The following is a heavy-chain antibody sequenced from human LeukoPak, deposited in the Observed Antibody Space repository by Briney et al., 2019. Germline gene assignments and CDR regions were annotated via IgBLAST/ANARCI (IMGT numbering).Heavy chain of an antibody. Sequence: GESLKISCKVSGYSFTTYWIGWVRQMPGKGLEWMGIIYHGDSDTRYSPSFQGQVTISADKSISTAYLQWSSLKASDTAMYYCARHGGGYCRSTSCYLFDPWGQGTLVTVSS. V-gene: IGHV5-51*01. CDR3: ARHGGGYCRSTSCYLFDP. CDR2: IYHGDSDT. J-gene: IGHJ5*02. CDR1: GYSFTTYW. D-gene: IGHD2-2*01.